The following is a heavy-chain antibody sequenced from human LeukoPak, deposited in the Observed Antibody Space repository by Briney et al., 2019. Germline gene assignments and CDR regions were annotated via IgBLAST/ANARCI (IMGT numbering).Heavy chain of an antibody. J-gene: IGHJ4*02. V-gene: IGHV3-21*01. CDR1: GFTFSSYG. Sequence: GGSLRLSCAASGFTFSSYGMNWVRQAPGKGLEWVSSISSSSSYIYYADSVKGRFTISRDNAKNSLYLQMNSLRAEDTAVYYCARHRPDTYSFDYWGQGTLVTVSS. CDR2: ISSSSSYI. D-gene: IGHD5-18*01. CDR3: ARHRPDTYSFDY.